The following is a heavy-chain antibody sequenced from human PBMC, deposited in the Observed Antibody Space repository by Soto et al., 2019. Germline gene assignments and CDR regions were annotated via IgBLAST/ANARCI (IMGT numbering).Heavy chain of an antibody. V-gene: IGHV4-30-4*01. CDR3: ARSIAAATPYYFDY. Sequence: SETLSLTCTVSGGSISSGDYYWSWIRQPPGKGLEWIGYIYYSGSTYYNPSLKSRVTISVDTSKNQFSLKLSSVTAADTALYYCARSIAAATPYYFDYWGQGTLVTVSS. CDR1: GGSISSGDYY. J-gene: IGHJ4*02. CDR2: IYYSGST. D-gene: IGHD6-13*01.